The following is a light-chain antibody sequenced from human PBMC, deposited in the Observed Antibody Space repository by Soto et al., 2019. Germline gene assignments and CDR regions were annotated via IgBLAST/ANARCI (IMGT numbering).Light chain of an antibody. CDR1: QSVGTY. CDR3: QQLNNYTFT. V-gene: IGKV3-15*01. Sequence: ESVWTRYQATLSLSPGGRATPSCTASQSVGTYLTWYQQKPGQGPSLLLYGTSTRAGGVPARFSGSGSGTDLTLTISSLKNEEGATYHRQQLNNYTFTFCGGTEVDNK. J-gene: IGKJ4*01. CDR2: GTS.